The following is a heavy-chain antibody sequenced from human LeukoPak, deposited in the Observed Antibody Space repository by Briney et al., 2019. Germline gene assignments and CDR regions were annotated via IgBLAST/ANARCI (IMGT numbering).Heavy chain of an antibody. CDR2: IKSKTDGGTT. D-gene: IGHD5-12*01. CDR1: GFTFSNAW. J-gene: IGHJ4*02. CDR3: TTRVVATITLLDY. Sequence: GGSLRLSCAASGFTFSNAWMSWVRQAPGKGLEWVGRIKSKTDGGTTDYAAPVKGRFTISRDDSKDTLYLQMNSLKTEDTAVYYCTTRVVATITLLDYWGQGTLVTASS. V-gene: IGHV3-15*01.